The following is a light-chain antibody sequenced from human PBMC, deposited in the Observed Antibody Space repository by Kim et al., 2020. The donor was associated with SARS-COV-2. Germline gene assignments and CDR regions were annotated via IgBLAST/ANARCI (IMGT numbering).Light chain of an antibody. J-gene: IGLJ2*01. CDR1: SSNVGTNY. V-gene: IGLV1-51*01. CDR2: DNN. CDR3: GTWDSSLTAVV. Sequence: QAVLTQPSSMSAAPGQKVTISCSGDSSNVGTNYVSWYQQLPGTAPKLLIYDNNERPSGITDRFSGSKSGTSATLGITGLQTWDEADFYCGTWDSSLTAVVFGGGTLLTVL.